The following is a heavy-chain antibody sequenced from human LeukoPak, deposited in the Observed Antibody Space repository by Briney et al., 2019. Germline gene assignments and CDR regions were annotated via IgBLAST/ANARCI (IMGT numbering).Heavy chain of an antibody. CDR1: GFTFSSYA. CDR2: ISSNGGST. J-gene: IGHJ4*02. V-gene: IGHV3-64*01. Sequence: GGSLRLSCAASGFTFSSYAMPWVRQAPGKGLEYVSAISSNGGSTYYASSVKGRFTISRDNSKNTLYLQMGSLRAEDMAVYYCARAIAVAGDFDYWGQGTLVTVSS. D-gene: IGHD6-19*01. CDR3: ARAIAVAGDFDY.